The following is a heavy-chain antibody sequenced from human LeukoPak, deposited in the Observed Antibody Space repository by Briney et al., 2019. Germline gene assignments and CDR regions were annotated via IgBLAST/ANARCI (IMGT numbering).Heavy chain of an antibody. V-gene: IGHV4-4*07. D-gene: IGHD6-19*01. Sequence: SETLSLTCTVSGGSISSYYWSWIRQPAGKGLEWIGRIYTSGSTNYNPSLKSRVTMSVDTSKNQFSLTLSSVTAADTAVYYCAGDLVEVNGWVFDPWGQGTLVTVSS. J-gene: IGHJ5*02. CDR3: AGDLVEVNGWVFDP. CDR1: GGSISSYY. CDR2: IYTSGST.